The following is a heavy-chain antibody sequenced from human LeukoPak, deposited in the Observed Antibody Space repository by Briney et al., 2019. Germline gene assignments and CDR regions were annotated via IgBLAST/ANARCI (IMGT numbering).Heavy chain of an antibody. D-gene: IGHD4/OR15-4a*01. Sequence: GASVKVSCKASGYTFTGYYMHWVRQAPGQGLEWMGRINPNSGGTNYAQKFQGRVTMTRDTSISTAYMELSRLRSDDTAVYYCARDGRMTVANPNYFDSWGQGTLVTVSS. CDR3: ARDGRMTVANPNYFDS. CDR2: INPNSGGT. CDR1: GYTFTGYY. V-gene: IGHV1-2*06. J-gene: IGHJ4*02.